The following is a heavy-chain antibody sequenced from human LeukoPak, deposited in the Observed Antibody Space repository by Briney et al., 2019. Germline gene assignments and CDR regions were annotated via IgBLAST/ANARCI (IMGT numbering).Heavy chain of an antibody. J-gene: IGHJ5*02. CDR1: GGTFSSYA. CDR2: IIPIFGTA. Sequence: ASVKVSCKASGGTFSSYAISWVRQAPEQGLEWMGGIIPIFGTANYAQKLQGRVTITADESTSTAYMELSSLRSEDTAVYYCVGKVLTGGGRNWFDPWGQGTLVTVSS. V-gene: IGHV1-69*13. D-gene: IGHD7-27*01. CDR3: VGKVLTGGGRNWFDP.